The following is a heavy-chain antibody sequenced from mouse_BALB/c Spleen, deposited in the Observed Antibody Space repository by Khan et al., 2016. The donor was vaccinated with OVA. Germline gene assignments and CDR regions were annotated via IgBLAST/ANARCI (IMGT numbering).Heavy chain of an antibody. J-gene: IGHJ2*01. CDR1: GYTFSNYW. V-gene: IGHV1-9*01. D-gene: IGHD1-1*02. CDR2: ILPGTGST. CDR3: TRPDYADY. Sequence: VQLQESGAELMKPGASVKISCKATGYTFSNYWIEWVKQRPGHGLEWIGEILPGTGSTKYNEKFKGKATFTSETSSNTAYMQLSSLTSEDSAVYYCTRPDYADYWGQGTTLTVSS.